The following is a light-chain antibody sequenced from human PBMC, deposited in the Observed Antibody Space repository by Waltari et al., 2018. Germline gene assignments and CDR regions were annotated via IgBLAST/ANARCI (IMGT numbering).Light chain of an antibody. J-gene: IGKJ2*01. CDR1: QNVRSN. Sequence: IVMTQSPATLSVSPGERATLSCRASQNVRSNLAWYQQKPGQASRLLIYGASTRATDVPARFGGSGSGTAFTLTISSLQSEDFAVYYCQHYEGWPPSYTFGQGTKVEI. V-gene: IGKV3-15*01. CDR3: QHYEGWPPSYT. CDR2: GAS.